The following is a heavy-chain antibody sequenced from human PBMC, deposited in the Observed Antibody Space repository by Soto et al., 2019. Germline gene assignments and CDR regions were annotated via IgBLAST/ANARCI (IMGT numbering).Heavy chain of an antibody. CDR1: GGTFSSYA. D-gene: IGHD1-7*01. J-gene: IGHJ5*02. CDR2: IIHIFGTA. V-gene: IGHV1-69*01. Sequence: QVQLVQSGAEVKKPGSSVKVSCKASGGTFSSYAISWVRQAPGQGLEWMGGIIHIFGTANYAQKFQGRVTITADESTSTAYMEPSTLRSEDTAVYYCARETAETTPSENWFDPWGQGTLVTVSS. CDR3: ARETAETTPSENWFDP.